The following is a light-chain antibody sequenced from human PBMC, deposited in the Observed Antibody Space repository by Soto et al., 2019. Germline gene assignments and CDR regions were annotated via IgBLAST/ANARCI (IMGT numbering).Light chain of an antibody. V-gene: IGLV2-11*01. J-gene: IGLJ2*01. Sequence: QSALTQPRSVSGSPGQSVTISCTGTSSDIGGYNYVSWYQQHPGKAPKLMIYDVTTRPSGVPDRFSGSKSGNTASLTISGLQAEDEADYYCCSYADIYTFEALFGGGTKVTVL. CDR3: CSYADIYTFEAL. CDR2: DVT. CDR1: SSDIGGYNY.